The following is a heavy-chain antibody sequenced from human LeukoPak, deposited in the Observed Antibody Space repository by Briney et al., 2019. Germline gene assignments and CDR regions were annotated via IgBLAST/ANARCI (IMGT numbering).Heavy chain of an antibody. D-gene: IGHD3-3*01. CDR3: ARGRSDDFWSGYSYYFDY. J-gene: IGHJ4*02. Sequence: SETLSLTCAVYGGSFSGYYWSWIRQPPGKGLEWIGEINHSGSTNYNPSLKSRVTISVDTSKNQFSLKLSSVTAADTAVYYCARGRSDDFWSGYSYYFDYWGRGTLVTVSS. CDR2: INHSGST. CDR1: GGSFSGYY. V-gene: IGHV4-34*01.